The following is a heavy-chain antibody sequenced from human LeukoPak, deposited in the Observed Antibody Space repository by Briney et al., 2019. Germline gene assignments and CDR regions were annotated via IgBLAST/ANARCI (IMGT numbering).Heavy chain of an antibody. CDR3: ARVRHYDSSDPGGY. CDR2: MNPNSGNT. Sequence: ASVKVSCKASGYTFTSYDINWVRQATGQGLEWMGWMNPNSGNTGYAQKFQGRVTMTRNTSISTAYMELSSLRSEDTAVYYCARVRHYDSSDPGGYWGQGTLVTVSS. J-gene: IGHJ4*02. CDR1: GYTFTSYD. D-gene: IGHD3-22*01. V-gene: IGHV1-8*01.